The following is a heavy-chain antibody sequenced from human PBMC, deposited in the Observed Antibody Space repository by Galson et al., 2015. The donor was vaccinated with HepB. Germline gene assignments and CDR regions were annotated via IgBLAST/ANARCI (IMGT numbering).Heavy chain of an antibody. CDR2: ISSSSTYT. J-gene: IGHJ4*02. CDR3: VRVADSDYGDHTHFDY. D-gene: IGHD4-17*01. Sequence: SLRLSCAASGFTFSDYYMRWIRQAPGKGLEWVSYISSSSTYTNSADSVKGRFTISRDNVKNSMYLQMNSLRAEDTAVYYCVRVADSDYGDHTHFDYWGQGTLVTVTS. CDR1: GFTFSDYY. V-gene: IGHV3-11*06.